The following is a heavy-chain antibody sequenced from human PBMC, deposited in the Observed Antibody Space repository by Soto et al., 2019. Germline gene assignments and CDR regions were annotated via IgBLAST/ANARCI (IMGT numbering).Heavy chain of an antibody. CDR3: ARRIATRQTTYFDY. D-gene: IGHD6-6*01. J-gene: IGHJ4*02. V-gene: IGHV4-34*01. CDR2: INHSGST. CDR1: GGSFSGYY. Sequence: SETLSLTCAVYGGSFSGYYWSWIRQPPGKGLEWIGEINHSGSTNYNPSLKSRVTISIDTSKNQFSLRLSSVTAADTAMYYCARRIATRQTTYFDYWGQGTLVTVSS.